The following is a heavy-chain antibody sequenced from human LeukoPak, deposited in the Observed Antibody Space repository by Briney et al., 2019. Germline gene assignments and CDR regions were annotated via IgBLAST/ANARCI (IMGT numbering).Heavy chain of an antibody. D-gene: IGHD1-14*01. CDR2: ISSGGSTI. J-gene: IGHJ6*02. V-gene: IGHV3-48*03. CDR1: GFTFSNYE. Sequence: GGSLRLSCAASGFTFSNYEMNWVRQAPGKGLQWVSYISSGGSTIYYADSVKGRFTISRDNAKNSLYLQMNSLRAEDTAFYYCAREPHPEAMDVWGQGTTVTVSS. CDR3: AREPHPEAMDV.